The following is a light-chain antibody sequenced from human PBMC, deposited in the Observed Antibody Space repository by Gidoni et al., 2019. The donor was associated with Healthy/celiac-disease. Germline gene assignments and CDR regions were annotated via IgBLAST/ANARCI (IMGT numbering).Light chain of an antibody. V-gene: IGKV3-20*01. CDR3: QQYGSSLGIT. CDR1: QSVSSSY. CDR2: GAS. J-gene: IGKJ5*01. Sequence: EIVLTQSPGTLSLSPGERATLSCRASQSVSSSYLAWYQQKPGQAPRLLIYGASSRATGIPDRFSGSGSGTDFTLTISRLEPEDFAVYYCQQYGSSLGITFGQXTRLEIK.